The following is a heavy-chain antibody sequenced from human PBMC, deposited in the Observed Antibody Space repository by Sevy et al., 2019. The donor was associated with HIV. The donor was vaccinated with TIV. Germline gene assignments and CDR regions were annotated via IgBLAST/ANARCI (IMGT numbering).Heavy chain of an antibody. V-gene: IGHV3-33*08. D-gene: IGHD6-6*01. Sequence: GGSLRLSCAASGFTFSSYGMHWVRQAPGKGLEWVALIWYDGSNTYYADSVKGRFSISRDNSKNTLYLQMNSLRAADTAVYYCARGKAALPGYYYGMDVWGQGTTVTVSS. CDR3: ARGKAALPGYYYGMDV. J-gene: IGHJ6*02. CDR1: GFTFSSYG. CDR2: IWYDGSNT.